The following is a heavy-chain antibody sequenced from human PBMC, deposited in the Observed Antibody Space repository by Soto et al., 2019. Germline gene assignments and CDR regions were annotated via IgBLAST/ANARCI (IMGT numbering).Heavy chain of an antibody. CDR2: LSVTGGGP. V-gene: IGHV3-23*01. D-gene: IGHD1-26*01. CDR3: AKGRETTTSAKFCFDN. CDR1: GFSFSSYD. Sequence: EVRLLESGGGLVQPGGSLRLSCAASGFSFSSYDMTWVRQAPGQGLEWVSSLSVTGGGPYYADSVRGRFTMSRDNSKNTLALEMSGLSADDSAVYYCAKGRETTTSAKFCFDNWGQGTLVTVSS. J-gene: IGHJ4*02.